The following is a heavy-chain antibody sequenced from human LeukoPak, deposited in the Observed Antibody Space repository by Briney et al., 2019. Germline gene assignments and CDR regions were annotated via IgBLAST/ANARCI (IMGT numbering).Heavy chain of an antibody. J-gene: IGHJ3*02. CDR3: ARHVGALDAFDI. V-gene: IGHV4-4*02. CDR1: GDSISSSYW. D-gene: IGHD1-26*01. CDR2: IYHSGGT. Sequence: SGTLSLTCAVSGDSISSSYWWSWVRQPPGKGLEWIGEIYHSGGTNYNPSLKSRVTISVDKSKNQFSLKLSSVTAADTAVYYCARHVGALDAFDIWGQGTMVTVSS.